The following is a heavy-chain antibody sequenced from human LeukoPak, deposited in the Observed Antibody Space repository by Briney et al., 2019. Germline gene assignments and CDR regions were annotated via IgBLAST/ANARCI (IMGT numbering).Heavy chain of an antibody. CDR2: IYTSGST. J-gene: IGHJ4*02. CDR1: GGSISSGSYY. D-gene: IGHD2-15*01. V-gene: IGHV4-61*02. CDR3: ARAVAATTNSFDY. Sequence: PSETLSLTCTVSGGSISSGSYYWSWIRQPAGKGLEWIGRIYTSGSTNYNPSLKSRVTISVDTSKNQFSLKLSSVTAADTAVYYCARAVAATTNSFDYWGQGTLVTVSS.